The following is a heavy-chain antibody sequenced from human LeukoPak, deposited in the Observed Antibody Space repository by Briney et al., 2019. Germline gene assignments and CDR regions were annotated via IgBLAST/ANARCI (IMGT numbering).Heavy chain of an antibody. V-gene: IGHV3-72*01. Sequence: GGSLRLSCAASGFTFSDHYMDWVRQAPGKGLEWVGRIRNKRNSYTTEYAASVRGRFTISRDDSKNSLYLQMNSLRAEDTAVYYCARDQGRYYYGMDVWGQGTTVTVSS. J-gene: IGHJ6*02. CDR3: ARDQGRYYYGMDV. CDR2: IRNKRNSYTT. CDR1: GFTFSDHY.